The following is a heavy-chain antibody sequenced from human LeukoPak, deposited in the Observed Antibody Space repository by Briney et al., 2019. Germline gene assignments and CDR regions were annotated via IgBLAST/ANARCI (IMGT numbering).Heavy chain of an antibody. J-gene: IGHJ1*01. Sequence: ESSETLSRICAVSGYYISSGYYGGWIRQPPGKGLEWIGSIVHSGSTYYNPSLKSRVTISVDTSKNQFSLLLNSVTAADTAMYYCARLARSTRLSFFQQWGQGTLVTVSS. D-gene: IGHD3-16*02. CDR3: ARLARSTRLSFFQQ. CDR1: GYYISSGYY. CDR2: IVHSGST. V-gene: IGHV4-38-2*01.